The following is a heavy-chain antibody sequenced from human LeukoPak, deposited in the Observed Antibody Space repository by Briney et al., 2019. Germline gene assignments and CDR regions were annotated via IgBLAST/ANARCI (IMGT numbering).Heavy chain of an antibody. V-gene: IGHV4-34*01. CDR3: ARGGGSDYYRIAFDI. D-gene: IGHD3-22*01. J-gene: IGHJ3*02. CDR2: INHSGST. CDR1: GGSFSGYY. Sequence: SETLSLTCAVYGGSFSGYYWSWIRQPPGKGLEWIGEINHSGSTNYNPSLKSRVTISVDTSKNQFSLNLSSVTAADTAVYYCARGGGSDYYRIAFDIWGQGTVVTVSS.